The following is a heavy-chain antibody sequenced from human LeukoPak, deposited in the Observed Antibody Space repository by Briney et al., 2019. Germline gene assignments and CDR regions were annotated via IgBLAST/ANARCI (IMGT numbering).Heavy chain of an antibody. Sequence: RRASVKVSCKAPGYTFTSYGISWVRQAPGQGLEWMGWISAYNGNTNYAQKLQGRVTMTTDTSTSTAYMELRSLRSDDTAVYYCARVRSTSIYYYGMDVWGQGTTVTVSS. D-gene: IGHD2-2*01. CDR2: ISAYNGNT. J-gene: IGHJ6*02. CDR3: ARVRSTSIYYYGMDV. CDR1: GYTFTSYG. V-gene: IGHV1-18*01.